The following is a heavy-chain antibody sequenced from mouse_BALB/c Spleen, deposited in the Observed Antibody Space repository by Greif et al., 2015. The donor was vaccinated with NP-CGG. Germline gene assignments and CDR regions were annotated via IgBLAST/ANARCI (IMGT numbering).Heavy chain of an antibody. Sequence: EVQLQQSGPGLVKPSQSLSLTCSVTGYSITSGYYWNWIRQFPGNKLEWMGYISYDGSNNYNSSLKNRISITRDTSKNQFFLKLNSVTTEDTATYYCARERDYYGSRYYFDYWGQGTTLTVSS. J-gene: IGHJ2*01. CDR3: ARERDYYGSRYYFDY. V-gene: IGHV3-6*02. D-gene: IGHD1-1*01. CDR1: GYSITSGYY. CDR2: ISYDGSN.